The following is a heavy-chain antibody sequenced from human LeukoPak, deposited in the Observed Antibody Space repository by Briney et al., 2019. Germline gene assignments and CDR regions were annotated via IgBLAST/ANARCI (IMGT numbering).Heavy chain of an antibody. CDR2: ISGSGGST. Sequence: GGSLRLSCAASGFTFSSYSMNWVRQAPGKGLEWVSAISGSGGSTYYADSVKGRFTISRDNSKNTLYLQMNSLRAEDTAVYYCAKDDSSGYYQFDYWGQGTLVTVSS. D-gene: IGHD3-22*01. V-gene: IGHV3-23*01. CDR3: AKDDSSGYYQFDY. CDR1: GFTFSSYS. J-gene: IGHJ4*02.